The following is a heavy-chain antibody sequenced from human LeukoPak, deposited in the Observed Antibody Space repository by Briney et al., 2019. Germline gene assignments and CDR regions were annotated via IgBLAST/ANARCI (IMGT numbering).Heavy chain of an antibody. J-gene: IGHJ4*02. D-gene: IGHD1-26*01. CDR1: GFTFSSYA. Sequence: HGGSLRLSCAASGFTFSSYAMSWVRQAPGKGLEWVSAISGSGGSTYYADSVQGRFTISRDNSKNTLYLQMNSLRAEDTALYYCARGEWELFVLPYFDYWGQGTLVTVSS. CDR3: ARGEWELFVLPYFDY. V-gene: IGHV3-23*01. CDR2: ISGSGGST.